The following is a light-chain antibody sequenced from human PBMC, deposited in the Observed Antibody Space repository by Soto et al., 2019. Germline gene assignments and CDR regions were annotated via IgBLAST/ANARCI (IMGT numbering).Light chain of an antibody. Sequence: DIVMTQSPLSLPVTPGEPASISCRSSQSLLHSNVYNYLDWYLQKPGQSPQLLIYLGSNRSSGVPDRFSGSGSGTDFTLKISRVEAEDVGVYYFMQALQTPRTFGQGTNLEIK. J-gene: IGKJ2*02. V-gene: IGKV2-28*01. CDR3: MQALQTPRT. CDR2: LGS. CDR1: QSLLHSNVYNY.